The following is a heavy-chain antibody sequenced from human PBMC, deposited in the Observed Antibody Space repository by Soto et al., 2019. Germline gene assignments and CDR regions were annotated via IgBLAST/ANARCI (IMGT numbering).Heavy chain of an antibody. CDR3: ARVLGAPLYYFDF. CDR2: IYQSGST. D-gene: IGHD1-26*01. J-gene: IGHJ4*01. V-gene: IGHV4-38-2*02. Sequence: PSETLSLTCPVSGYSISIGNYWGWIRQPPGKRLEGIGSIYQSGSTYYNPSHRSRAIITVDTTKNQYSLKLSSVTAADTAEYYCARVLGAPLYYFDFWGQGILVTVSS. CDR1: GYSISIGNY.